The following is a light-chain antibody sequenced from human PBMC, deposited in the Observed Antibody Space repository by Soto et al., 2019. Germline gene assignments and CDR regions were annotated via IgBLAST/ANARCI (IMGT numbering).Light chain of an antibody. CDR3: KQYGSSGT. V-gene: IGKV3-20*01. CDR1: QSVSSY. CDR2: DAS. Sequence: VLTQSPATLSLSPGESATLSCRASQSVSSYLAWYQQKPGQAPRLLIYDASNRATEIPDRFSGSGSGTEFTLTIRRLEPEDFAVDYCKQYGSSGTXGQGTKVEIK. J-gene: IGKJ1*01.